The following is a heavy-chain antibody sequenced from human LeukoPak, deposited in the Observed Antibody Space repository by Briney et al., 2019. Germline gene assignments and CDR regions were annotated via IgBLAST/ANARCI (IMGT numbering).Heavy chain of an antibody. V-gene: IGHV3-23*01. CDR2: ISGSGGTT. CDR3: ARDRYCSGGSCYWGFDY. Sequence: PGGSLRLSCAASGFTFDNYAINWVRQAPGKGLEWVSLISGSGGTTYYADSVKGRFTISRDNSKNTLYLQMNSLRAEDTAVYYCARDRYCSGGSCYWGFDYWGQGTLVTVSS. D-gene: IGHD2-15*01. J-gene: IGHJ4*02. CDR1: GFTFDNYA.